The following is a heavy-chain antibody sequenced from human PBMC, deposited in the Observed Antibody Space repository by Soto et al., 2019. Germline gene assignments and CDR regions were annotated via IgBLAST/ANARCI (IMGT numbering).Heavy chain of an antibody. CDR1: GFTFDDYG. D-gene: IGHD4-17*01. CDR2: INWNGGST. CDR3: ARDYDYGDYWPYGMDV. Sequence: EVQLVESGGGVVRPGGSLRLSCAASGFTFDDYGMSWVRQAPGKGLEWVSGINWNGGSTGYADSVKGRFTISRDNAKNSRYLQMNSLRAEDTALYYCARDYDYGDYWPYGMDVWGQGTTVTVSS. V-gene: IGHV3-20*04. J-gene: IGHJ6*02.